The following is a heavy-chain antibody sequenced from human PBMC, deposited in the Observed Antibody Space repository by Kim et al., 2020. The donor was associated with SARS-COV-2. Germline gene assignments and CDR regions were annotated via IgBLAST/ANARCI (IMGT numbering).Heavy chain of an antibody. V-gene: IGHV3-7*01. D-gene: IGHD6-19*01. Sequence: GGSLRLSCAASGFTFSGNWMSWVRQAPGKGLEWVANIKEDGSEKYYVDSVKGRFTISRDNAKNSLYLQMNSLRAVDTAVYYCVRDVQWVAPFDYWGQGTLVTVSS. CDR3: VRDVQWVAPFDY. CDR2: IKEDGSEK. J-gene: IGHJ4*02. CDR1: GFTFSGNW.